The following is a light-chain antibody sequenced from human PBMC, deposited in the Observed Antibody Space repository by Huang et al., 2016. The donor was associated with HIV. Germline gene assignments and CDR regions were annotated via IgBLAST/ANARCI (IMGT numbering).Light chain of an antibody. CDR3: QQANSFPYT. J-gene: IGKJ2*01. Sequence: DIQLTQSPSSVSASVGDRVTITCRASQGIGTWLAWYQQKPGKAPKLLIYSTSSLQSGVPARFSGSGSGADFTLTISSLQPEDFATYYCQQANSFPYTFGQGTKLDIK. V-gene: IGKV1-12*01. CDR2: STS. CDR1: QGIGTW.